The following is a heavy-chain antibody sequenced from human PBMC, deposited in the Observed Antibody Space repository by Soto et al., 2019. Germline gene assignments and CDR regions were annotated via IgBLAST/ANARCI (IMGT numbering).Heavy chain of an antibody. CDR1: GYTFTSYD. D-gene: IGHD1-7*01. Sequence: ASVKVSCKASGYTFTSYDINWVRQATGQGLEWMGWMNPNSGNTGYAQKFQGRVTMTRNTSISTAYMELSSLRSEDTAVYYCERGPGGSGVLELRNGMDVGGQGTTVTVS. CDR3: ERGPGGSGVLELRNGMDV. V-gene: IGHV1-8*01. CDR2: MNPNSGNT. J-gene: IGHJ6*02.